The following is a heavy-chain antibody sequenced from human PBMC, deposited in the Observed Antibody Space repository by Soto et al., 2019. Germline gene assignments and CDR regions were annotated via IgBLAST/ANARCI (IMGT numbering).Heavy chain of an antibody. J-gene: IGHJ6*01. CDR3: ARAWSIAAAALPYYGMGV. Sequence: PGGSLRLFCVVSGFRCSSSGRSRVRQATGKGVEWVEVIWYDGSNKYYADYVKGPFTSARDNSKKTMYLEINSLRAYDTAVYYCARAWSIAAAALPYYGMGVWGQGTTVTVHS. D-gene: IGHD6-13*01. V-gene: IGHV3-33*08. CDR1: GFRCSSSG. CDR2: IWYDGSNK.